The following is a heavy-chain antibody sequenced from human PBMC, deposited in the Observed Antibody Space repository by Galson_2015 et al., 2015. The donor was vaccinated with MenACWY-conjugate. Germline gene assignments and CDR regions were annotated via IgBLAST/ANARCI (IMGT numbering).Heavy chain of an antibody. CDR1: GGTFSSYA. CDR2: IIPIFGTA. Sequence: CKASGGTFSSYAISWVRQAPGQGLEWMGGIIPIFGTANYAQKFQGRVTITADESTSTAYMELSSLRSEDTAVYYCARGRDRWLQLGRYYYYYGMDVWGQGTTVTVSS. V-gene: IGHV1-69*01. CDR3: ARGRDRWLQLGRYYYYYGMDV. D-gene: IGHD5-24*01. J-gene: IGHJ6*02.